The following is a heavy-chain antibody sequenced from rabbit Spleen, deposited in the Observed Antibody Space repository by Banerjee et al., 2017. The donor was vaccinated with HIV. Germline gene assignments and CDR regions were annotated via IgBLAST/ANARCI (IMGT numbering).Heavy chain of an antibody. Sequence: QSSEESGGGLVQPEGSLTLTCTASGFSFSSSYYMCWVRQAPGKGLEWIGCIYAGSSGNTYYPTWAKGRFTISKTSSTTVTLQLNSLTAADTATYFCARREAGSGYWYVDLWGPGTLVTVS. CDR3: ARREAGSGYWYVDL. J-gene: IGHJ4*01. CDR2: IYAGSSGNT. D-gene: IGHD8-1*01. V-gene: IGHV1S40*01. CDR1: GFSFSSSYY.